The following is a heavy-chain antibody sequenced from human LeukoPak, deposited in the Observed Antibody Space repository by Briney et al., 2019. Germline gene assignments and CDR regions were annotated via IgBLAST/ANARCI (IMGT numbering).Heavy chain of an antibody. CDR3: ARDWKTNSFDY. V-gene: IGHV3-33*01. CDR1: EFTFTTYG. J-gene: IGHJ4*02. CDR2: IYYDGSNI. Sequence: GESLQISCAASEFTFTTYGMHWVRPAPGKALEWVAFIYYDGSNIYYADYVKGRFTISRDISKSTLYLQMDSLRAEDTAIYYCARDWKTNSFDYWGQGTLVTVSS. D-gene: IGHD1-1*01.